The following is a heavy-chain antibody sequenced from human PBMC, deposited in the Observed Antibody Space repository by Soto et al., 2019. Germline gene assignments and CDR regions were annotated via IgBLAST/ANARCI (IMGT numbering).Heavy chain of an antibody. D-gene: IGHD3-22*01. CDR3: LTTHFDY. CDR1: GFTFSNYW. Sequence: GRSLRLACAASGFTFSNYWMHWVRQAPGKGLVWVSRINTDGSSRSYADSVRGRFTISRDNAKSTLYLQMSSLRAEDTAVYYCLTTHFDYWGQGTLVTVSS. J-gene: IGHJ4*02. CDR2: INTDGSSR. V-gene: IGHV3-74*01.